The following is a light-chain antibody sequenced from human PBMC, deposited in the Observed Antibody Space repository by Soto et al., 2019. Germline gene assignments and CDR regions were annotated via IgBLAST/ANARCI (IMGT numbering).Light chain of an antibody. CDR2: EVN. CDR3: SSYTSSSTYV. V-gene: IGLV2-14*01. Sequence: QSALTQPASVSGSPGQSITISCTGASSDVGDYNYVSWYQHHPGKAPKLLIYEVNNRPSGVSDRFSGSKSGNVASLTISWLQAEDEADYYCSSYTSSSTYVFGT. CDR1: SSDVGDYNY. J-gene: IGLJ1*01.